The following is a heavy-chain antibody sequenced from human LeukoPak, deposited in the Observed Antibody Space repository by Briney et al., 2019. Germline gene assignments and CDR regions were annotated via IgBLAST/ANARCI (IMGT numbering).Heavy chain of an antibody. CDR1: GFTFSSYG. CDR2: IWYDGNNK. V-gene: IGHV3-33*01. D-gene: IGHD5-24*01. CDR3: ARVDRDGYNTYFDY. J-gene: IGHJ4*02. Sequence: GGSLRLSCAASGFTFSSYGMHWVRQAPGKGLEWVAVIWYDGNNKYYADSVKGRFTISRDNSKNTLYLQMNSLRAEDTAAYYCARVDRDGYNTYFDYWGQGTLVTVSS.